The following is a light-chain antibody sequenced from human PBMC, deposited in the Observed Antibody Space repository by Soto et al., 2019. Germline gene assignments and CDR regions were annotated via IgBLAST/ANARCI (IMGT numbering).Light chain of an antibody. CDR1: SSDVGGYNY. V-gene: IGLV2-11*01. CDR2: DVS. J-gene: IGLJ1*01. Sequence: QSALTQPRSVSGSPGQSVTISCTGTSSDVGGYNYVSWYQQHPGKAPKLMIYDVSKRPSGVPDRFSGSKSGNTASLTISGLQAEDEDDYNCCSYAGSSSVFGTGTKLTVL. CDR3: CSYAGSSSV.